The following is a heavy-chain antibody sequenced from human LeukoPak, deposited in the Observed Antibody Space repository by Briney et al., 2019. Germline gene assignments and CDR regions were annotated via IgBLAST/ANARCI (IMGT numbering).Heavy chain of an antibody. V-gene: IGHV1-3*01. CDR3: ARDPRRDGYNDYMDY. CDR2: INPGNGKT. J-gene: IGHJ4*02. D-gene: IGHD5-24*01. Sequence: ASVKVSCKASGYTFTTYPMHWVRQAPGQRLEWMGWINPGNGKTKYSQKFQGRVTITRDTSASTAYMELSSLRSEDTAVYYCARDPRRDGYNDYMDYWGQGTLVTVSP. CDR1: GYTFTTYP.